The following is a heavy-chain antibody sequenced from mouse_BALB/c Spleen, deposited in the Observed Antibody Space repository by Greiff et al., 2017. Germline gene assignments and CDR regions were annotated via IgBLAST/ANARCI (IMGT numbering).Heavy chain of an antibody. CDR3: ARSITTWGYYFDY. V-gene: IGHV3-2*02. D-gene: IGHD2-4*01. CDR2: ISYSGST. CDR1: GYSITSDYA. J-gene: IGHJ2*01. Sequence: DVKLQESGPGLVKPSQSLSLTCTVTGYSITSDYAWNWIRQFPGNKLEWMGYISYSGSTSYNPSLKSRISITRDTSKNQFFLQLNSVTTEDTATYYCARSITTWGYYFDYWGQGTTLTVSS.